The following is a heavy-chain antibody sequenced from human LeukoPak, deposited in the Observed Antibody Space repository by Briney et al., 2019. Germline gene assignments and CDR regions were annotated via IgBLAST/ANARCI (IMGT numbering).Heavy chain of an antibody. Sequence: GGSLRLSCAASGFTFSSYAMSWVRQAPGKGLEWVSAISGSGGSTYYADSVKGRFTISGDNSKNTLYLQMNSLRAEDTAVYYCAKPPELYYDSSGYTHPGYWGQGTLVTVSS. D-gene: IGHD3-22*01. CDR1: GFTFSSYA. V-gene: IGHV3-23*01. J-gene: IGHJ4*02. CDR2: ISGSGGST. CDR3: AKPPELYYDSSGYTHPGY.